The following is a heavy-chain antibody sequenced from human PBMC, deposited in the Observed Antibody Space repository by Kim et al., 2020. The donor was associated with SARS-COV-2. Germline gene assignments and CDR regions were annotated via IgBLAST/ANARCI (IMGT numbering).Heavy chain of an antibody. D-gene: IGHD3-9*01. Sequence: SETLSLTCTVSGGSVSSGSYYWSWIRQPPGKGLEWIGYIYYSGSTNYNPSLKSRVTISVDTSKNQFSLKLSSVTAADTAVYYCARDPGSWTDILTGYHLYYYYYGMDVWGQGTTVTVSS. CDR2: IYYSGST. J-gene: IGHJ6*02. CDR3: ARDPGSWTDILTGYHLYYYYYGMDV. V-gene: IGHV4-61*01. CDR1: GGSVSSGSYY.